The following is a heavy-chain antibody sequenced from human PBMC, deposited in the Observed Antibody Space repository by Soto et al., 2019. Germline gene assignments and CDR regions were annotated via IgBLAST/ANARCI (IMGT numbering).Heavy chain of an antibody. CDR2: IYYSGST. D-gene: IGHD5-18*01. V-gene: IGHV4-31*03. CDR1: GGSISSGGYY. CDR3: ARERGYSYGSPAYYFDY. J-gene: IGHJ4*02. Sequence: QVQLQESGPGLVKPSQTLSLTCTVSGGSISSGGYYWSWIRKHPGKGLEWIGYIYYSGSTYYNPSLESRVTISVDTSRNQFSLKLSSVTAADTAVYYCARERGYSYGSPAYYFDYWGQGTLVTVSS.